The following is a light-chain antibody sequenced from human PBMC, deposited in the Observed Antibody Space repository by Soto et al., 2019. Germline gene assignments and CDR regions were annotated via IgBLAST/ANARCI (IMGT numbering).Light chain of an antibody. CDR1: RYVDRSY. CDR2: AGS. J-gene: IGKJ5*01. V-gene: IGKV3-20*01. Sequence: ENVLTQSPASLSVFPGERATLSCRASRYVDRSYIAWYQQKPGQAPRLVIYAGSSRATGIPDRFSGSASGTDFTLTISRVEPEDFAVYYCQQYGSSRTFGQGTRLEIK. CDR3: QQYGSSRT.